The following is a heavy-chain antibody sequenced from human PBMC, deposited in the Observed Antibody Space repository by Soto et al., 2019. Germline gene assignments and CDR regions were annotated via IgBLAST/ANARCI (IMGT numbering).Heavy chain of an antibody. Sequence: SGYSFTSYWISWVRQMPGKGLEWMGRIDPSDSYTNYSPSFQGHVTISADKSISTAYLQWSSLKASDTAMYYCARLWSPHYYYGMDVWGQGTTVTVYS. J-gene: IGHJ6*02. CDR3: ARLWSPHYYYGMDV. D-gene: IGHD3-3*01. CDR2: IDPSDSYT. CDR1: GYSFTSYW. V-gene: IGHV5-10-1*01.